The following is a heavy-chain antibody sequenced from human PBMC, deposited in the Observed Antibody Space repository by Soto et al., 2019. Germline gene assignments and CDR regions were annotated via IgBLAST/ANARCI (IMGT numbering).Heavy chain of an antibody. J-gene: IGHJ4*02. V-gene: IGHV1-2*02. Sequence: VQLVQSEAEVKKPGASVKVSCKASGYTFTGFYMHWVRQAPGQGLEWMGWINPNNGGTNDVQKFQDRVTMTRDTSITTAYMELSGLRSDDTAVYYCARDPGPYGDYSYWGQGTLVTVSS. CDR3: ARDPGPYGDYSY. CDR2: INPNNGGT. D-gene: IGHD4-17*01. CDR1: GYTFTGFY.